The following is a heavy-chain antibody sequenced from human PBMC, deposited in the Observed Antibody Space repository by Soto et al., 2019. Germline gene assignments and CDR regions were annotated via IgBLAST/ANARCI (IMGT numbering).Heavy chain of an antibody. V-gene: IGHV3-53*01. D-gene: IGHD6-13*01. CDR3: ARDPPGIAASGSYN. CDR2: IYSSGGT. CDR1: GCTVSNNY. Sequence: DVQLEESGGGLIQPGGSLRLSCAVSGCTVSNNYMTWVRQAPGKGLEWVSLIYSSGGTKYADSVRGRFTISRDNSKNTLYLQMNSLKVEDTAVYYCARDPPGIAASGSYNWGQGTLVTVSS. J-gene: IGHJ4*02.